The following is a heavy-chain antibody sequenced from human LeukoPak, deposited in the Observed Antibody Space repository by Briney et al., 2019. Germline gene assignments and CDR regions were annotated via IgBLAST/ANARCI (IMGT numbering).Heavy chain of an antibody. Sequence: GGSLRLSCAASGFTFSSYSMNWVRQAPGKGLEWVSSISSSSSYIYYADSVKGRFTISRDNAKNSLYLQMNSLRAEDTAVYYCATRGYSGYDSKSSRAFDIWAKGQWSPSLQ. CDR3: ATRGYSGYDSKSSRAFDI. CDR2: ISSSSSYI. J-gene: IGHJ3*02. V-gene: IGHV3-21*01. D-gene: IGHD5-12*01. CDR1: GFTFSSYS.